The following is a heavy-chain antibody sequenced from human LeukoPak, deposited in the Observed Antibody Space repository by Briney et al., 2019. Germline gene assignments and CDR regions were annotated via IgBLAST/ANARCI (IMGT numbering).Heavy chain of an antibody. CDR3: ARDQEKYCSSTSCYSPLDC. J-gene: IGHJ4*02. Sequence: GRSLRLSCAASGFTFSSYSMNWVRQAPGKGLEWVSSISSSSSYIYYADSVKGRFTIARDNAKNSLYLQMNSLRAEDTAVYYCARDQEKYCSSTSCYSPLDCWGQGTLVTVSS. CDR1: GFTFSSYS. V-gene: IGHV3-21*01. CDR2: ISSSSSYI. D-gene: IGHD2-2*02.